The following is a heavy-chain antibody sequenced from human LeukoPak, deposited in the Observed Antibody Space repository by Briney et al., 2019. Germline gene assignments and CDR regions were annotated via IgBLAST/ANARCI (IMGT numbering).Heavy chain of an antibody. CDR3: GRVRTGNTGSPEYFED. CDR1: GGTISSYY. V-gene: IGHV4-59*01. D-gene: IGHD5-12*01. J-gene: IGHJ1*01. CDR2: LLYSGNT. Sequence: SSETLSLTCSASGGTISSYYWSWIRQPPGKGLEWIAYLLYSGNTNSNPSLKSRVTILADTSKNQFSLRLNSVTAADTAVYFCGRVRTGNTGSPEYFEDWGQGTLVTVSS.